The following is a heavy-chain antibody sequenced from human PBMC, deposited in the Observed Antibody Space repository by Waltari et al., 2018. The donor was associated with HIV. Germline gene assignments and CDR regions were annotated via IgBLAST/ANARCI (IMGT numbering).Heavy chain of an antibody. CDR1: GFTFSSSE. Sequence: QVQLVESGGGVVQPGGSLRLSCAASGFTFSSSEMHWVRQAPGRGLEWVAFIRYDGSNEYYADSVKGRFTISRDNSKNTLYLQMNSLRAEDTAVYYCAKPRHYYDSSGLDYWGQGTLVTVSS. J-gene: IGHJ4*02. CDR3: AKPRHYYDSSGLDY. D-gene: IGHD3-22*01. CDR2: IRYDGSNE. V-gene: IGHV3-30*02.